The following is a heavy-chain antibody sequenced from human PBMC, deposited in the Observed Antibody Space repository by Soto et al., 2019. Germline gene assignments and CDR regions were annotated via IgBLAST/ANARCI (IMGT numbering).Heavy chain of an antibody. CDR1: GFSFSSYD. Sequence: QEQLVESGGGAVQPGRSLRLSCTASGFSFSSYDMHWVRQAPGEGLEWVSAMSFDGSYKHCADSVKGRFTISRDNSENTLYLQMNGLRPEDTAVYFCARGMIRGVVYYGVEVWGQGTTVTVS. CDR2: MSFDGSYK. J-gene: IGHJ6*02. V-gene: IGHV3-30*03. D-gene: IGHD3-10*01. CDR3: ARGMIRGVVYYGVEV.